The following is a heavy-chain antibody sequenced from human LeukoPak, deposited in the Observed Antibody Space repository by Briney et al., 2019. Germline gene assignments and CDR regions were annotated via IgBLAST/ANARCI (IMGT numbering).Heavy chain of an antibody. CDR2: IYYSGST. V-gene: IGHV4-39*07. Sequence: SETLSLTSTVSGGSISSSSYYWGWIRQPPGKGLERIGSIYYSGSTYYNPSLKSRVTISVDTSKNQFSLKLSSVTAADTAVYYCARTNEYQLLWRRGRWFDPWGQGTLVTVSS. J-gene: IGHJ5*02. CDR1: GGSISSSSYY. CDR3: ARTNEYQLLWRRGRWFDP. D-gene: IGHD2-2*01.